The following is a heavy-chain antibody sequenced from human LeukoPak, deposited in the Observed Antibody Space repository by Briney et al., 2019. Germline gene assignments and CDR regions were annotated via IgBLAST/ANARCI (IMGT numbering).Heavy chain of an antibody. Sequence: SETLSLTCTVSGGSISSSSYYWGWIRQPPGKGLEWIGSIYYSGSTYYNPSLKSRVTISVDTSKNQFSLKLSSVTAADTAVYYCARHPLGYGPRYSGSYSPIDYWGQGTLVTVSS. CDR3: ARHPLGYGPRYSGSYSPIDY. D-gene: IGHD1-26*01. CDR2: IYYSGST. J-gene: IGHJ4*02. CDR1: GGSISSSSYY. V-gene: IGHV4-39*01.